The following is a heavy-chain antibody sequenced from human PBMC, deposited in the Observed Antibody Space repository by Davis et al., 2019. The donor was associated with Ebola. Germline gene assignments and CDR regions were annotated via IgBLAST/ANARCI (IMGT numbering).Heavy chain of an antibody. CDR1: GFTFNIFD. D-gene: IGHD2/OR15-2a*01. CDR2: VRSHGSDD. V-gene: IGHV3-30*02. J-gene: IGHJ4*02. CDR3: TRGRHSEPTYDDY. Sequence: GESLKISCAASGFTFNIFDMHWVRQAPGRGLEWVAFVRSHGSDDHYADSVKGRFTISRDNAKNSLYLQMNSLRAEDTAVYYCTRGRHSEPTYDDYWGQGTLVTVSS.